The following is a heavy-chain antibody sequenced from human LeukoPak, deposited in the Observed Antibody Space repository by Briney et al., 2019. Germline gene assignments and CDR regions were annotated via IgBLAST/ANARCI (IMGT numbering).Heavy chain of an antibody. CDR3: AKGGRGYSYGSLDY. V-gene: IGHV3-30*02. J-gene: IGHJ4*02. D-gene: IGHD5-18*01. CDR2: IRYDGSNK. CDR1: GFTFSSYG. Sequence: GGSLRLSCAASGFTFSSYGMHWFRQAPGKGLEWVAFIRYDGSNKYYADSVKGRFTISRDNSKNTLYLQMNSLRVEDSAVYYCAKGGRGYSYGSLDYWGQGTLVTVSS.